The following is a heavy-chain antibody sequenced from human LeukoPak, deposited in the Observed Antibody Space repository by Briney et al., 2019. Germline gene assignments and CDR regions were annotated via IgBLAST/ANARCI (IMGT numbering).Heavy chain of an antibody. CDR3: ARGITMVRGALYYYYGMDV. CDR2: IYHSGST. Sequence: PSETLSLTCAVSGGSSSSGGYSLSWIRQPPGKGLEWIGYIYHSGSTYYNPSLKSRVTISVDRSKNQFSLKLSSVTAADTAVYYCARGITMVRGALYYYYGMDVWGQGTTVTVSS. D-gene: IGHD3-10*01. V-gene: IGHV4-30-2*01. J-gene: IGHJ6*02. CDR1: GGSSSSGGYS.